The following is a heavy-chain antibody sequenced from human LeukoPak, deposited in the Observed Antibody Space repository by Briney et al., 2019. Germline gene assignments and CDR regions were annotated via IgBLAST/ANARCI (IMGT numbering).Heavy chain of an antibody. Sequence: SETLSLTCTVSGGSISSYYWSWIRQPPGKGLEWIGFIFYSGTTNYNPSLKSRVTISVDTSKNQFSLQLNSVTPEDTAVYYCARSLVVGATYPYHWGQGTLVTVSS. CDR2: IFYSGTT. V-gene: IGHV4-59*12. CDR3: ARSLVVGATYPYH. D-gene: IGHD1-26*01. J-gene: IGHJ5*02. CDR1: GGSISSYY.